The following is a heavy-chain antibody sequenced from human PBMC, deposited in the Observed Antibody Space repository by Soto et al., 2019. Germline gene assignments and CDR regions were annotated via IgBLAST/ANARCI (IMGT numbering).Heavy chain of an antibody. CDR1: GYSFTSYW. D-gene: IGHD2-2*02. Sequence: GESLKISCKGSGYSFTSYWISWVRQMPGKGLEWMGRIDPSDSYTNYSPSFQGHVTISADKSISTAYLQWSSLKASDTAMYYCARHSYCSSTSCYSVYYGMDVWGQGTTVTVS. CDR2: IDPSDSYT. CDR3: ARHSYCSSTSCYSVYYGMDV. J-gene: IGHJ6*02. V-gene: IGHV5-10-1*01.